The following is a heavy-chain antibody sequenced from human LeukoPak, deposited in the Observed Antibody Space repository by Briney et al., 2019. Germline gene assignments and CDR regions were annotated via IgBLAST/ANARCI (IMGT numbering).Heavy chain of an antibody. V-gene: IGHV4-4*07. Sequence: PSETLSLTCTVSGGSISSYYWSWIRQPAGKGLEWIGRIYATGSTNYNPSLKSRVTMSVDTSKNQFSLKLSSVTAADTAVYYCARDRAALHNSSWQLWGQGALVTVSS. CDR1: GGSISSYY. CDR2: IYATGST. D-gene: IGHD6-13*01. J-gene: IGHJ4*02. CDR3: ARDRAALHNSSWQL.